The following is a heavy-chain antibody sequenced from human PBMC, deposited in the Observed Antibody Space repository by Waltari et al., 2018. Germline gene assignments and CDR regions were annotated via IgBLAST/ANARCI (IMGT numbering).Heavy chain of an antibody. J-gene: IGHJ4*02. Sequence: QVQLQESGPGLVKPSETLSLTCAVSGYSISSGYYWGWIRQPPGKGLEWIGSIYHSGSTYYNPSLKSRVTISVDTSKNQFSLKLSSVTAADTAVYYCARPIVATIVGGFDDWGQGTLVTVSS. CDR1: GYSISSGYY. D-gene: IGHD5-12*01. CDR3: ARPIVATIVGGFDD. V-gene: IGHV4-38-2*01. CDR2: IYHSGST.